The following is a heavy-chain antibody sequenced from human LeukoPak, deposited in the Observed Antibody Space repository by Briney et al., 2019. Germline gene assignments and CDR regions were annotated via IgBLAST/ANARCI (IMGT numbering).Heavy chain of an antibody. Sequence: SETLSLTCTVSGGSISSYYWSWIRQPPGKGLEWIGYIYYSGSTNYNPSLKSRVTISVDTSKNQFSLKLSSVTAADTAVYYCARGSPGDTPSDYWGQGTLVTVSS. J-gene: IGHJ4*02. CDR3: ARGSPGDTPSDY. V-gene: IGHV4-59*01. CDR1: GGSISSYY. D-gene: IGHD3-16*01. CDR2: IYYSGST.